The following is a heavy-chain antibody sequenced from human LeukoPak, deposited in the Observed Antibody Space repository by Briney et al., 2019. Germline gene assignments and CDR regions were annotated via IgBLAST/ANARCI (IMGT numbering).Heavy chain of an antibody. CDR1: GGSISSSKW. V-gene: IGHV4-4*02. J-gene: IGHJ6*03. CDR3: ARLYYYYYYMDV. CDR2: INHSGST. Sequence: SETLSLTCAVSGGSISSSKWWSWVRQPPGKGLEWIGEINHSGSTNYNPSLKSRVTISVDTSKNQFSLKLSSVTAADTAVYYCARLYYYYYYMDVWGKGTTVTVSS.